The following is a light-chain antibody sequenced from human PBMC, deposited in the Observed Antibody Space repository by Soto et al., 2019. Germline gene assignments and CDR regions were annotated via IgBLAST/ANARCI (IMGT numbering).Light chain of an antibody. CDR2: EVT. Sequence: QSALTQPPSASGSPGQSVTISCTGTSSDVGGYNSVSWYQQHPGKAPKLMIYEVTKRPSGVPDRFSGSKSGNTASLTVSAIQAEDEADYYCSSYAGSNNLVFGGGTQLTVL. CDR3: SSYAGSNNLV. CDR1: SSDVGGYNS. V-gene: IGLV2-8*01. J-gene: IGLJ3*02.